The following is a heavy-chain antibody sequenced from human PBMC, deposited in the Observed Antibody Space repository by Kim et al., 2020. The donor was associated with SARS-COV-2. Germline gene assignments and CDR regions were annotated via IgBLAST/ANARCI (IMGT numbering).Heavy chain of an antibody. D-gene: IGHD6-6*01. Sequence: SQKFQGGVTITRDTSASTAYMELSSLRSEDTAVYYCARTSYSSSPKLDYWGQGTLVTVSS. J-gene: IGHJ4*02. CDR3: ARTSYSSSPKLDY. V-gene: IGHV1-3*01.